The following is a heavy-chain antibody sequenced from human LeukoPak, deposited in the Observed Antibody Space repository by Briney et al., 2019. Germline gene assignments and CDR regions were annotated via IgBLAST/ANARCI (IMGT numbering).Heavy chain of an antibody. CDR3: ASRSYYDSSGYYGY. CDR2: ISAYNGNT. J-gene: IGHJ4*02. Sequence: ASVKVSCKASGYTFTSYGISWVRQAPGQGLEWMGWISAYNGNTNYAQKIQGRVTMTTDTSTSTAYMYLRSLRSDDTAVYYCASRSYYDSSGYYGYWGQGTLVTVSS. V-gene: IGHV1-18*01. D-gene: IGHD3-22*01. CDR1: GYTFTSYG.